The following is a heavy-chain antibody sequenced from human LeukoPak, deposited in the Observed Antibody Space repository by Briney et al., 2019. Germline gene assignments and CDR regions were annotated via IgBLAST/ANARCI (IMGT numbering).Heavy chain of an antibody. V-gene: IGHV1-2*02. J-gene: IGHJ4*02. CDR1: GYTFTSYG. D-gene: IGHD4-17*01. Sequence: ASVKVSCKASGYTFTSYGISWVRQAPGQGREWLAWINPNSGGTKYAQKFQGRVTVTRDTSISTAYMELSSLRSDDTAVYYCARVRSDYGDYQFDYWGQGTLVTVSS. CDR2: INPNSGGT. CDR3: ARVRSDYGDYQFDY.